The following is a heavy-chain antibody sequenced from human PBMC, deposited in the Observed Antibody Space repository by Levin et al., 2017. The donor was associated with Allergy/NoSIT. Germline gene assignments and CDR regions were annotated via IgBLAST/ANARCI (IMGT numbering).Heavy chain of an antibody. Sequence: LRLSCTVSGGSISSGDYYWSWIRQPPGTGLEWIGYIYYSGSTYYNPSLKSRVTISVDTSKNQFSLKLSSVTAADTAVYYCAREYCSGGSCLDYWGQGTLVTVSS. CDR2: IYYSGST. D-gene: IGHD2-15*01. J-gene: IGHJ4*02. CDR3: AREYCSGGSCLDY. V-gene: IGHV4-30-4*01. CDR1: GGSISSGDYY.